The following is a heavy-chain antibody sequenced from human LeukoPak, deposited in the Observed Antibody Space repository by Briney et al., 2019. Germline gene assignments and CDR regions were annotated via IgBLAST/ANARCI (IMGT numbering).Heavy chain of an antibody. CDR2: MSNDGNSK. Sequence: GRSLRLSCAAFGFTFSSYTMHWVRQAPGKGLEWVAVMSNDGNSKYYAGSVKGRFTISRDTSKSTLDLQMNGLRPEDTAVYYCARARATGSVTIGIWGQGTLVTVSS. V-gene: IGHV3-30-3*01. J-gene: IGHJ4*02. D-gene: IGHD4-17*01. CDR3: ARARATGSVTIGI. CDR1: GFTFSSYT.